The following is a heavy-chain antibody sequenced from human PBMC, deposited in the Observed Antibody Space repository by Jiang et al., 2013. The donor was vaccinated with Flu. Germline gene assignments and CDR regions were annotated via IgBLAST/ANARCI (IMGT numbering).Heavy chain of an antibody. CDR1: GGSISSSSYY. J-gene: IGHJ4*02. Sequence: GLVKPSETLSLTCTVSGGSISSSSYYWGWIRQPPGKGLEWIGSIYYSGSTYYNPSLKSRVTISVDTSKNQFSLKLSSVTAADTAVYYCATDSGYSSSWYVDWGQGTLVTVSS. CDR2: IYYSGST. D-gene: IGHD6-13*01. CDR3: ATDSGYSSSWYVD. V-gene: IGHV4-39*01.